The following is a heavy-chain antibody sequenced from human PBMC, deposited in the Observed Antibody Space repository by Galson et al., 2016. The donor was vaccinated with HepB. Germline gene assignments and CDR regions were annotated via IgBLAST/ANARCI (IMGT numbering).Heavy chain of an antibody. J-gene: IGHJ3*02. CDR2: MYYGGCT. CDR3: ARGLFRFSSSWYDAFDI. CDR1: GDSISSSTYY. V-gene: IGHV4-39*07. Sequence: SETLSLTCTVSGDSISSSTYYRAWIRQPPGKGLEWIGSMYYGGCTYYNPSLKSRVTISEDTSKNQFSLKLSSVTAADTAVYYCARGLFRFSSSWYDAFDIWGQGTMVTVSS. D-gene: IGHD6-13*01.